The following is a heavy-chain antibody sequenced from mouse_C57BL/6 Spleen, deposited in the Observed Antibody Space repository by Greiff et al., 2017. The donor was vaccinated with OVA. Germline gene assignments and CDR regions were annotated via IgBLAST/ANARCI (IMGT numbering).Heavy chain of an antibody. D-gene: IGHD3-2*02. CDR3: ARQLRPLTDY. CDR1: GYAFSSSW. V-gene: IGHV1-82*01. Sequence: QVQLQQSGPELVKPGASVKISCKASGYAFSSSWMNWVQQRPGKGLEWIGRIYPGDGDTNYNGKFKGKATLTADKSSSTAYMQLSSLTSEDSAVYFCARQLRPLTDYWGQGTSVTVSS. J-gene: IGHJ4*01. CDR2: IYPGDGDT.